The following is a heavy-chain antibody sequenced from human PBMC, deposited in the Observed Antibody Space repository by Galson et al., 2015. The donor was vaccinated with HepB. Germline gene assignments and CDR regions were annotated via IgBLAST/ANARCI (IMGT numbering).Heavy chain of an antibody. CDR3: ARERVVVGRDDAFDI. D-gene: IGHD3-22*01. CDR1: GFTFSSYS. J-gene: IGHJ3*02. V-gene: IGHV3-48*02. Sequence: SLRLSCAASGFTFSSYSMNWVRQAPGKGLEWVSYISSSSSTIYYADSVKGRFTISRDNAKNSLYLQMNSLRDEDTAVYYCARERVVVGRDDAFDIWGQGTMVTVSS. CDR2: ISSSSSTI.